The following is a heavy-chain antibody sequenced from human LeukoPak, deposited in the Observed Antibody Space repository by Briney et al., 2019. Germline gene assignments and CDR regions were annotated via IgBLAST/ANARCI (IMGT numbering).Heavy chain of an antibody. D-gene: IGHD3-9*01. CDR1: GFTFSSYS. J-gene: IGHJ4*02. CDR3: ASHFYDILTGYYH. CDR2: ISSSSSYI. V-gene: IGHV3-21*01. Sequence: GGSLRLSCAASGFTFSSYSMNWVRQAPGKGLEWVSSISSSSSYIYYADSVKGRFTISRDNAKNSLYLQMNSLRAEDTAVYYCASHFYDILTGYYHWGQGTLVTVSS.